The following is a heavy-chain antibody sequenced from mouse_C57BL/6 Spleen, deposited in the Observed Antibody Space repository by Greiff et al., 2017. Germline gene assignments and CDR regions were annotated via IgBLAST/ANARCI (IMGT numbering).Heavy chain of an antibody. CDR3: ARPGGSSLYYAMDY. V-gene: IGHV1-59*01. CDR1: GYTFTSYW. D-gene: IGHD1-1*01. CDR2: IDPSDSYT. J-gene: IGHJ4*01. Sequence: QVQLQQPGAELVRPGTSVKLSCKASGYTFTSYWMHWVKQRPGQGLEWIGVIDPSDSYTNYNQKFKGKATLTVDTSSSTAYMQLSSLTSEDSAVYYCARPGGSSLYYAMDYWSQGTSVTVSS.